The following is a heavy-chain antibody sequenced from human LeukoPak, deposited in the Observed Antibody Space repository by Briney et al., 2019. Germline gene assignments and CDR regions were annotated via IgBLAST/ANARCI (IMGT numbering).Heavy chain of an antibody. CDR1: GYTFTSSG. D-gene: IGHD4-17*01. Sequence: ASVKVSCKASGYTFTSSGISWLRQAPGQGLDWMGWISADNGDANYAQKLQGRVTMTTDTSTSTAYMELRSLRSDDTAVYYCGRGNYGDPLFDYWGQGTLVTVSS. J-gene: IGHJ4*02. V-gene: IGHV1-18*01. CDR3: GRGNYGDPLFDY. CDR2: ISADNGDA.